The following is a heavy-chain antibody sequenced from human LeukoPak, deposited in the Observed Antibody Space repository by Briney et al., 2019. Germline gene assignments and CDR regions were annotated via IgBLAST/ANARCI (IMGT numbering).Heavy chain of an antibody. CDR3: ARDFGPFSRYDSSGYSY. Sequence: ASVTVSCKASGYTFTSYGISWVRQAPGQGLEWMGWISAYNGNTNYAQKLQGRVTMTTDTSTSTAYMELRSLRSDDTAVYYCARDFGPFSRYDSSGYSYWGQGTLVTVSS. V-gene: IGHV1-18*01. CDR1: GYTFTSYG. CDR2: ISAYNGNT. J-gene: IGHJ4*02. D-gene: IGHD3-22*01.